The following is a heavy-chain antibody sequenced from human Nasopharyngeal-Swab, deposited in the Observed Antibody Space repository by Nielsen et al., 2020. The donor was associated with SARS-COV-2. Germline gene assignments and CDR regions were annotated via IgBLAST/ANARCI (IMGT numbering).Heavy chain of an antibody. J-gene: IGHJ6*03. CDR1: GGTFCSYG. V-gene: IGHV1-69*10. CDR3: ARGGWLRKDYYYSYYYMDV. Sequence: SVKVSCKTSGGTFCSYGISWFRQAPGQGLEWMGGIIPILPITNYAQKFQDRVTITADKSTSTAYMELSSLRSEDTAAYYCARGGWLRKDYYYSYYYMDVWGKGTTVTVSS. D-gene: IGHD5-24*01. CDR2: IIPILPIT.